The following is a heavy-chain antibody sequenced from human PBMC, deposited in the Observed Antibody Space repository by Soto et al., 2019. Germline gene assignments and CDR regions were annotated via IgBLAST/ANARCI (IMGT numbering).Heavy chain of an antibody. CDR1: GYTFTSYA. J-gene: IGHJ4*02. D-gene: IGHD3-22*01. V-gene: IGHV1-18*04. CDR3: ARHRFNYYDNTVYYYFDY. CDR2: ISGHNGNT. Sequence: ASVKVSCKTSGYTFTSYAISWVRQAPGQGPEWMGWISGHNGNTNHPQSLQGRVTMTTDTSRNTAYMELRSLRSDDTAVYYCARHRFNYYDNTVYYYFDYWGQGTLVTVSS.